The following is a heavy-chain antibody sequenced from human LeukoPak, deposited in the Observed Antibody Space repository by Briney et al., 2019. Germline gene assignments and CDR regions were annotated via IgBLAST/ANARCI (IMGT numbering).Heavy chain of an antibody. CDR1: GGSITSSSYY. D-gene: IGHD3-22*01. CDR2: IFYSGST. V-gene: IGHV4-39*07. J-gene: IGHJ4*02. CDR3: ARGDYYDSSGYYYVRY. Sequence: PSETLSLTCTVSGGSITSSSYYWGWIRQPPGKGLEWIGSIFYSGSTYYNPSLKSRVTISVDTSKTQFSLKLSSVTAADTAVYYCARGDYYDSSGYYYVRYWGQGTQVTVSS.